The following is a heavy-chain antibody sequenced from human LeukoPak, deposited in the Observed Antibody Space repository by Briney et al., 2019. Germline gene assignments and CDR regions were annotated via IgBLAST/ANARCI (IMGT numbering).Heavy chain of an antibody. CDR1: GGSFSNYY. J-gene: IGHJ4*02. CDR2: INHSGST. Sequence: PSETLSLTCAVYGGSFSNYYWSWIRQPPGKGLEWIGEINHSGSTNYNPSLKSRVTISVDTSKNQFSLKLSSVTAADTAVYYCARAIPIKYSSHDYFDYWGQGTLVTVSS. D-gene: IGHD6-6*01. CDR3: ARAIPIKYSSHDYFDY. V-gene: IGHV4-34*01.